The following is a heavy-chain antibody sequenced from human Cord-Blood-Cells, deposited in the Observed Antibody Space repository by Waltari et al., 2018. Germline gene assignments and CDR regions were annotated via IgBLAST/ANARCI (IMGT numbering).Heavy chain of an antibody. D-gene: IGHD3-10*01. CDR1: GGTFSSYA. Sequence: QVQLVQSGAEVKKPGSSVKVSCKAAGGTFSSYAISWVRHAPGQGLEWMGRIIPIFGTANYAQKFQGRVTITADESTSTAYMELSSLRSEDTAVYYCARDLKYYGYGRANYYGMDVWGQGTTVTVSS. V-gene: IGHV1-69*01. CDR3: ARDLKYYGYGRANYYGMDV. CDR2: IIPIFGTA. J-gene: IGHJ6*02.